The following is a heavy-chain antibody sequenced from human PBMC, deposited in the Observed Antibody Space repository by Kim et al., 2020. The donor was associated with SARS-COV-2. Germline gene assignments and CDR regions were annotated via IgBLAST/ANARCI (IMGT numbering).Heavy chain of an antibody. J-gene: IGHJ4*02. V-gene: IGHV3-7*01. D-gene: IGHD6-13*01. CDR2: IKQDGSQK. CDR1: TFTFSRYW. Sequence: GGSLRLSCAASTFTFSRYWMSWVRQAPGKGLEWVANIKQDGSQKYYVDSVKGRFTISRDNAKNSLYLQMNSLRAEDTAVYYCATGVGGAAADERWGQGTLVTVSS. CDR3: ATGVGGAAADER.